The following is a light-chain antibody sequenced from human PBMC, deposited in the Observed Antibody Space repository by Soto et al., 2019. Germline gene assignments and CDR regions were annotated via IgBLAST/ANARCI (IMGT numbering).Light chain of an antibody. Sequence: DIVMTQSPDSLAVSLGERATINCKSSQSVLYSSNNKNYLAWYQQKPGQPPKVLIYWASTRESGVPDRFSGSGSVTDFTLTISSLQAEDVAVYYCQQYYSTPFTFGPGTKVDIK. CDR1: QSVLYSSNNKNY. CDR2: WAS. J-gene: IGKJ3*01. V-gene: IGKV4-1*01. CDR3: QQYYSTPFT.